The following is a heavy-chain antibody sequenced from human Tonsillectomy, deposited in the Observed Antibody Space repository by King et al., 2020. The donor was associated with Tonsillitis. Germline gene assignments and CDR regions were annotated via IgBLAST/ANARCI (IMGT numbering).Heavy chain of an antibody. Sequence: VTLKESGPALVKPTQTLTLTCTFSGFSLSTSGMCVSWIRQPPGKALEWLALIAWDDDKFYSTSLKTRLTISKDTSKNQVVLTMTNMDPVDTATYYCARIGNDFWSGYADYWGRGTLVTVSS. V-gene: IGHV2-70*13. CDR2: IAWDDDK. D-gene: IGHD3-3*01. CDR1: GFSLSTSGMC. J-gene: IGHJ4*02. CDR3: ARIGNDFWSGYADY.